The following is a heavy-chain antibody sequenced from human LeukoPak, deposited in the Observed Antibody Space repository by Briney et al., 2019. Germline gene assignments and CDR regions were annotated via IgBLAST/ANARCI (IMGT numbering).Heavy chain of an antibody. CDR2: IHYNGST. V-gene: IGHV4-39*07. J-gene: IGHJ4*02. CDR1: GGSIRSSSYY. Sequence: SETLSLTCTVSGGSIRSSSYYWGCIRQPPGKGLERIGSIHYNGSTCYNPSLESRVIMSVDTSKNQFSLKLTSVTAADTAMYYCARDRGVPRPYYFDQWGQGTLVTVSS. D-gene: IGHD3-10*01. CDR3: ARDRGVPRPYYFDQ.